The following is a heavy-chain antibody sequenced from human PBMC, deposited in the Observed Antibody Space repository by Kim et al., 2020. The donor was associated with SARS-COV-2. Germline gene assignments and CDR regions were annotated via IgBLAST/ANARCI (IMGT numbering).Heavy chain of an antibody. CDR1: GFTFSSYS. Sequence: GGSLRLSCAASGFTFSSYSMNWVRQAPGKGLEWVSSISSSSSYIYYADSVKGRFTISRDNAKNSLYLQMNSLRAEDTAVSYCAREEITGYSSSWYSPYYYYGMDVWGQGTTVTVSS. D-gene: IGHD6-13*01. CDR3: AREEITGYSSSWYSPYYYYGMDV. V-gene: IGHV3-21*01. J-gene: IGHJ6*02. CDR2: ISSSSSYI.